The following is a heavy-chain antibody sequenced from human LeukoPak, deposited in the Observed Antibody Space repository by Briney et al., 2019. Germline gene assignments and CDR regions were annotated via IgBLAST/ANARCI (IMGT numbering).Heavy chain of an antibody. CDR3: ARDSEQQPAQSYYYGMDV. Sequence: EASVKVSCKASGYTFTSYYMHWVRQAPGQGLEWMGIINPSDGSTSYAQKFQGRVTMTRDTSTSTVYMELSSLRSEDTAVYYCARDSEQQPAQSYYYGMDVWGKGTTVTVSS. J-gene: IGHJ6*04. CDR1: GYTFTSYY. V-gene: IGHV1-46*01. D-gene: IGHD6-13*01. CDR2: INPSDGST.